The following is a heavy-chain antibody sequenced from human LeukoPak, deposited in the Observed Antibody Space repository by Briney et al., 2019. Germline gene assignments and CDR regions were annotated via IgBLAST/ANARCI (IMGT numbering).Heavy chain of an antibody. CDR3: ATYRQVLLPFES. J-gene: IGHJ4*02. V-gene: IGHV3-23*01. CDR2: IFPSGGEI. D-gene: IGHD2-8*02. Sequence: GGSLRLACAASGFTFSSYEMNWVRQAPGKGLEWVSSIFPSGGEIHYADSVRGRFTISRDNSKSTLSLQMNSLRAEDTAIYYCATYRQVLLPFESWGQGTLVTVSS. CDR1: GFTFSSYE.